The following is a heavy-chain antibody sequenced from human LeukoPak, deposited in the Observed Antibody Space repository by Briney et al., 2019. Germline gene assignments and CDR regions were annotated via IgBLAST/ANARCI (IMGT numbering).Heavy chain of an antibody. Sequence: SETLSLTCTVSGGPIRSSSYYWGWIRQPPGKGLEWIGSIYYSGSTYYKSSLKSRVTISVDTSKNQFSLKLSSVTAADTAVYYCASLRERSYYARGFDYWGQGTLVTVSS. V-gene: IGHV4-39*01. CDR2: IYYSGST. CDR1: GGPIRSSSYY. CDR3: ASLRERSYYARGFDY. J-gene: IGHJ4*02. D-gene: IGHD1-26*01.